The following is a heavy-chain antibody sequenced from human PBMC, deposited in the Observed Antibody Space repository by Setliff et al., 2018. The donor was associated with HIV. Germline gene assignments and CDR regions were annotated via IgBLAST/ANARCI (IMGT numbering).Heavy chain of an antibody. V-gene: IGHV4-38-2*02. CDR2: VYHSGTT. CDR1: GGSIRSRY. Sequence: PSETLSLTCSVSGGSIRSRYWSWIRQPPGKGLEWIGSVYHSGTTYYNPSLKSRVTISVDMSNNQFSLKVTSVTAADTAVYYCMRGRSITIFGVAYFDFWGQGTQVTVSS. D-gene: IGHD3-3*01. CDR3: MRGRSITIFGVAYFDF. J-gene: IGHJ4*02.